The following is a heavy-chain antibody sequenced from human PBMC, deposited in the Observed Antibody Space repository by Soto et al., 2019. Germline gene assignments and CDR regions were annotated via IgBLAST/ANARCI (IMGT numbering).Heavy chain of an antibody. CDR3: ATGFKQWLDDYYYFGMDV. CDR2: INAGNGNT. Sequence: ASVKVSCKASGYTFTSYAMHWVRQAPGQRLEWMGWINAGNGNTKYSQKFQGRVTMTRDTSARTAYMELSSLRSEDTAVYYCATGFKQWLDDYYYFGMDVWGQGTTVTVSS. D-gene: IGHD6-19*01. J-gene: IGHJ6*02. V-gene: IGHV1-3*01. CDR1: GYTFTSYA.